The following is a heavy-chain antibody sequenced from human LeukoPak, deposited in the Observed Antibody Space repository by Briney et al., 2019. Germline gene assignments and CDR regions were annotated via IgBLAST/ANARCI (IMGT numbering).Heavy chain of an antibody. CDR1: GFALGDYA. J-gene: IGHJ4*02. D-gene: IGHD1-1*01. CDR2: ISRDGRNT. CDR3: AKDDSTGTYDVPY. V-gene: IGHV3-43D*04. Sequence: GGSLRLSCAASGFALGDYAMHWVRQAPGTGLEWVALISRDGRNTHYADSVKGRFTVSRDDSMNSLYLRMNSLRREDTALYYCAKDDSTGTYDVPYWGQGTPVTVSS.